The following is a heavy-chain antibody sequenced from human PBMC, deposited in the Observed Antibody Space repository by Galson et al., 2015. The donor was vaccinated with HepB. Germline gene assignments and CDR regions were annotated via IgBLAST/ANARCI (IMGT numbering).Heavy chain of an antibody. D-gene: IGHD6-6*01. CDR2: INSGSGT. Sequence: SLRLSCAASGFTVSSNYMSWVRQAPGKGLERVSFINSGSGTYYVDSVKGRFSISRDNSKNMLYLQMNSLRADDTAVYYCVKDWQLFHLGYWGQGTQVTVSS. J-gene: IGHJ4*02. CDR1: GFTVSSNY. CDR3: VKDWQLFHLGY. V-gene: IGHV3-66*01.